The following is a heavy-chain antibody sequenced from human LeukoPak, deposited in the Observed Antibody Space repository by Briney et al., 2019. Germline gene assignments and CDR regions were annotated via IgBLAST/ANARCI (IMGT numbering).Heavy chain of an antibody. D-gene: IGHD3-22*01. CDR2: IKQDGSEK. V-gene: IGHV3-7*01. Sequence: GGSLRLSCAASGFTFNNYWMSWVRQAPGKGLEWVANIKQDGSEKYYVDSVKGRFTISRDNAKNTLYLQMNSLRAEDTAVYYCARRYYYDSSGGAFDIWGQGTMVTVSS. CDR3: ARRYYYDSSGGAFDI. CDR1: GFTFNNYW. J-gene: IGHJ3*02.